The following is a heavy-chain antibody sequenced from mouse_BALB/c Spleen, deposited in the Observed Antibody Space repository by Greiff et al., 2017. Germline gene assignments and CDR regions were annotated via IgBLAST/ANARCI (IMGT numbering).Heavy chain of an antibody. D-gene: IGHD2-4*01. CDR3: ARYGMITTAMDY. CDR1: GYSITSDYA. CDR2: ISYSGST. V-gene: IGHV3-2*02. J-gene: IGHJ4*01. Sequence: EVQGVESGPGLVKPSQSLSLTCTVTGYSITSDYAWNWIRQFPGNKLEWMGYISYSGSTSYNPSLKSRISITRDTSKNQFFLQLNSVTTEDTATYYCARYGMITTAMDYWGQGTSVTVSS.